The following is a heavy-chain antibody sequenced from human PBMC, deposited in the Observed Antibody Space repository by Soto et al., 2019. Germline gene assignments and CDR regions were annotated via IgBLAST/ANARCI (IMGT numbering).Heavy chain of an antibody. D-gene: IGHD3-10*01. V-gene: IGHV1-69*13. CDR1: GGTFSSYA. Sequence: SVKVSCKASGGTFSSYAISWVRQAPGQGLDWMGGIIPIFGTANYAQKFQGRVTITADESTSTAYMELSSLRSEDTAVYYCSTYYDRSGSYYNDSYYYYCMDVWGRWTTVTVSS. CDR2: IIPIFGTA. CDR3: STYYDRSGSYYNDSYYYYCMDV. J-gene: IGHJ6*02.